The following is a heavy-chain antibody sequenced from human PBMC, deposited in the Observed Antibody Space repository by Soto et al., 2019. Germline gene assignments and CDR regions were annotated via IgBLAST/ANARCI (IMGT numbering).Heavy chain of an antibody. D-gene: IGHD3-3*01. J-gene: IGHJ4*02. CDR1: GGSISSYY. CDR3: ARGRSSFFWTGDDY. V-gene: IGHV4-59*01. Sequence: SETLSLTCTVSGGSISSYYWSWIRQPPGKGLEWIGYIYYSGSTNYNPSLKSRVTISVDTSKNQFSLKLSSVTAADTAVYYCARGRSSFFWTGDDYWGQGTLVTVSS. CDR2: IYYSGST.